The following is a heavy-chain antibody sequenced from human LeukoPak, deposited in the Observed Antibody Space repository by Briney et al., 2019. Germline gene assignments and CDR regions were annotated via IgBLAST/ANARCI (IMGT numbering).Heavy chain of an antibody. D-gene: IGHD4-11*01. J-gene: IGHJ6*03. CDR3: ARGYSNFPYYYMDV. Sequence: ASQTLSLTCPVSGGSISSGDYYWNWIRPPPGKGLAWIGYIYYSGSTYYNPSLKSRVTISVDTSKNQFSLQLSSVTAADTAVYYCARGYSNFPYYYMDVWGKGTTVTVSS. V-gene: IGHV4-30-4*08. CDR2: IYYSGST. CDR1: GGSISSGDYY.